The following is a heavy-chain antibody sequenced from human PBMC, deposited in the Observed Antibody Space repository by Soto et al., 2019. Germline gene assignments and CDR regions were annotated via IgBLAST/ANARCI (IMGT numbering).Heavy chain of an antibody. CDR2: ISGSSGSK. Sequence: PGGSLRLSCAACGFIFNDYYMSWIRQAPGKGLEWLSNISGSSGSKKYADAGKGRFTISRDNAKKSLYLEMHSLRAEDTAMYYCARYAAEVTTFFDQWGQGTLVTVSS. CDR1: GFIFNDYY. V-gene: IGHV3-11*06. J-gene: IGHJ4*02. D-gene: IGHD4-17*01. CDR3: ARYAAEVTTFFDQ.